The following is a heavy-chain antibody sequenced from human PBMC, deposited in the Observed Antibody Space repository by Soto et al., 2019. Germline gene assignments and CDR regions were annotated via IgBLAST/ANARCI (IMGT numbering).Heavy chain of an antibody. D-gene: IGHD4-17*01. Sequence: ASVKVSCKTSGLTFITSAVQWVRQARGQRLEWIGWIVVGSGDTGYAQKFQDRVTITRDMSTETAYMELRSLRPEDTAVYFCAADGGRTGDYGYHFEYWGQGTLVTVSS. CDR2: IVVGSGDT. J-gene: IGHJ4*02. CDR1: GLTFITSA. CDR3: AADGGRTGDYGYHFEY. V-gene: IGHV1-58*01.